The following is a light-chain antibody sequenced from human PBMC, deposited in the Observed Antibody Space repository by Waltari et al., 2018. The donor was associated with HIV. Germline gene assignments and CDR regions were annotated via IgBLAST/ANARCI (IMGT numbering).Light chain of an antibody. V-gene: IGKV1-NL1*01. J-gene: IGKJ4*01. Sequence: DIQMTQSPSPLSAPIGDTVSIPCRASQDIRNSGSWFQQQPGKVPTLLVHGAFILQRGVPSRFSGSGSGTHYTLTISGLQAEDFATYCCQQYYGVPLTFGGGTRVDI. CDR2: GAF. CDR1: QDIRNS. CDR3: QQYYGVPLT.